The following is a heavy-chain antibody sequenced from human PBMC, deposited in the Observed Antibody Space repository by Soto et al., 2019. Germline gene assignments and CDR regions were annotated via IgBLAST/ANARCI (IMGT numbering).Heavy chain of an antibody. CDR1: GYTFTGYY. D-gene: IGHD2-2*01. CDR2: INPNSGGT. CDR3: ARVILDIVVVPAAMDP. J-gene: IGHJ5*02. Sequence: ASVKVSCKASGYTFTGYYMHWVRQAPGQGLEWMGWINPNSGGTNYAQKFQGRVTMTRDTSISTAYMELSRLRSDDTAVYYCARVILDIVVVPAAMDPWGQGXLVPVYS. V-gene: IGHV1-2*02.